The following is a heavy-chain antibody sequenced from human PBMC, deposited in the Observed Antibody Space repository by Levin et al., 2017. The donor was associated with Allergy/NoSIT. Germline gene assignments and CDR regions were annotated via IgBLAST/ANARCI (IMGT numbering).Heavy chain of an antibody. CDR2: ISYDGTHK. CDR1: GFTFSIHG. CDR3: ARGDSVALTAYAMDV. D-gene: IGHD2-15*01. J-gene: IGHJ6*02. V-gene: IGHV3-30*04. Sequence: GESLKISCAASGFTFSIHGLHWVRQAPCKGLEWVAVISYDGTHKFYADSVKGRFTISRDNSKNTLYLQMNSLRAEDTAVYYCARGDSVALTAYAMDVWGQGTRVTVSS.